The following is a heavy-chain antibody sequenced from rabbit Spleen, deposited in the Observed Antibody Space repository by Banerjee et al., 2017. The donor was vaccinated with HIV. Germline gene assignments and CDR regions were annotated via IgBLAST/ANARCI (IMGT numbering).Heavy chain of an antibody. Sequence: QEQLEESGGGLVQPGGSLKLSCKASGFSLSSYYMNWVRQAPGKGLECIACINVLTGKAVYATWAKGRFTFSKTSSTTVTLQMTTLTAADTATYFCARDLAGAIGWNFNLWGQGTLVTVS. CDR3: ARDLAGAIGWNFNL. D-gene: IGHD4-1*01. CDR1: GFSLSSYYM. J-gene: IGHJ4*01. CDR2: INVLTGKA. V-gene: IGHV1S45*01.